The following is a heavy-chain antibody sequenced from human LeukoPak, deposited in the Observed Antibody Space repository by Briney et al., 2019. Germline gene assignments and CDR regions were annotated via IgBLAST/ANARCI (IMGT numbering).Heavy chain of an antibody. J-gene: IGHJ4*02. CDR2: ISGSGGTT. Sequence: GGSLRLSCAASGFTFSSYAMSGVRQAPGKGLEWVSSISGSGGTTYYADSVKGRFTISRDTSKNTLYLQMNSLRAEDTAIYYCAKDRPANWGYYFDYWGQGTLVTVSS. CDR3: AKDRPANWGYYFDY. D-gene: IGHD7-27*01. V-gene: IGHV3-23*01. CDR1: GFTFSSYA.